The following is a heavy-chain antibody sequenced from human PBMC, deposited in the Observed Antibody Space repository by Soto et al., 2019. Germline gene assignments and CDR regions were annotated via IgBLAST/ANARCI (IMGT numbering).Heavy chain of an antibody. CDR3: EVRAVGNLRGDF. Sequence: ASVKVSCKXSGYAFTGFHINWVRQAPGQGLEWMGWINPNTADTKYGQKFQGRVTMTRDTSISTAYMELTRLTSDDTAVYYCEVRAVGNLRGDFWGQGTLVTVSS. CDR2: INPNTADT. J-gene: IGHJ4*02. CDR1: GYAFTGFH. D-gene: IGHD6-19*01. V-gene: IGHV1-2*02.